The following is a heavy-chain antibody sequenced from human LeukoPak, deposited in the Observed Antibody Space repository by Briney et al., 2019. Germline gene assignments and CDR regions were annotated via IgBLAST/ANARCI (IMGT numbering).Heavy chain of an antibody. D-gene: IGHD5-18*01. Sequence: HSETLSLTCTVSGGSISTNAYYWGWIRQPPGKGLEWIGYIYYTGATNYSPSLKSRVTISLDTSKNQFSLRLSSVTAADAAVYYCARAGYSYGTGYYFDYWGQGALVTVSS. CDR2: IYYTGAT. J-gene: IGHJ4*02. V-gene: IGHV4-61*08. CDR3: ARAGYSYGTGYYFDY. CDR1: GGSISTNAYY.